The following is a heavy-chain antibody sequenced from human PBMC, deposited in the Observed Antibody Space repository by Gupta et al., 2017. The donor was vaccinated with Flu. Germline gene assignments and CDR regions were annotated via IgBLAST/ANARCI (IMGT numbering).Heavy chain of an antibody. V-gene: IGHV3-11*01. CDR3: AKGHHGLDV. Sequence: QVPLMESGGTLVKPGGSLRLSCVASGLTLGDHYMSWIRQAPGKGLEWVSHISPGGIRTFYADSVKGRFTVSRDNAKNSLYLQMDSLRAEDTALYYGAKGHHGLDVWGQGTTVTVS. CDR1: GLTLGDHY. CDR2: ISPGGIRT. J-gene: IGHJ6*02.